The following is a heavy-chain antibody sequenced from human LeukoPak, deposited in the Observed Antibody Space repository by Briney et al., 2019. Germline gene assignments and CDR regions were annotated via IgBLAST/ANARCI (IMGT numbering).Heavy chain of an antibody. CDR2: IGGSGGST. J-gene: IGHJ3*02. D-gene: IGHD6-13*01. V-gene: IGHV3-23*01. Sequence: GGSLRLSCAASGFTFSSYAMSWVRQAPGKGLEWVSVIGGSGGSTYYADSVKGRLTISRDNSKNTLYLQMNSLRAEDTAVYYCAKDRAYTSSWLGAFDIWGQGTMVTVSS. CDR3: AKDRAYTSSWLGAFDI. CDR1: GFTFSSYA.